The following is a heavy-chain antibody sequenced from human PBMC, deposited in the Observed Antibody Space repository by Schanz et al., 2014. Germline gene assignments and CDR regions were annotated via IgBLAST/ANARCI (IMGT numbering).Heavy chain of an antibody. D-gene: IGHD5-12*01. CDR1: GFTFGNFF. CDR3: ARDGYNAYDLKRGDY. Sequence: VRLVESGGGVVQPGGSLRLSCAASGFTFGNFFMSWVRQAPGKGLEWVSTISGLGEATFYSDSVKGRFTVSRDNSKNIVYLQMNRLRAEDTAVYYCARDGYNAYDLKRGDYWGQGTQVAVSS. CDR2: ISGLGEAT. J-gene: IGHJ4*02. V-gene: IGHV3-23*04.